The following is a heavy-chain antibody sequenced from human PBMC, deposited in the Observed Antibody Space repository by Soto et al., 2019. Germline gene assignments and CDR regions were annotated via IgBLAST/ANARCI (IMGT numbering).Heavy chain of an antibody. CDR2: ISAYNGNT. CDR3: ARDAPYYYDSSGYYRDAFDI. J-gene: IGHJ3*02. D-gene: IGHD3-22*01. CDR1: GYTFTSYG. V-gene: IGHV1-18*01. Sequence: QVQLVQSGAEVKKPGASVKVSCKTSGYTFTSYGISWVRQAPGQWLEWMGWISAYNGNTNYAQKLQGRVTMTTDTSTSTAYMELRSLRSDDTAVYYCARDAPYYYDSSGYYRDAFDIWGQGTMVTVSS.